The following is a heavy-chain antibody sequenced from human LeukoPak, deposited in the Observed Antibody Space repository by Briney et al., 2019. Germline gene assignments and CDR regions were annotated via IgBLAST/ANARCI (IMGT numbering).Heavy chain of an antibody. D-gene: IGHD5-18*01. J-gene: IGHJ5*02. V-gene: IGHV3-7*01. CDR3: ARGEDTAMVTGGYNWFDP. Sequence: GGSLRLSCTASGFTFSSYWMSWVRQAPGKGLEWVANIKQDGSEKYYVDSVKGRFTISRDNAKNSLFLQMNSLKAEDTAVYYCARGEDTAMVTGGYNWFDPWGQGTLVTVSS. CDR1: GFTFSSYW. CDR2: IKQDGSEK.